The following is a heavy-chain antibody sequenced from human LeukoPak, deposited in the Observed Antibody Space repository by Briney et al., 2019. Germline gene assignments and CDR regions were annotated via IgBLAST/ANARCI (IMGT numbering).Heavy chain of an antibody. CDR2: ISSSSSYI. CDR3: ARDPFATYYDILTGYYGVDY. V-gene: IGHV3-21*01. D-gene: IGHD3-9*01. Sequence: GGSLRLSCAASGFTFSHAWMNWVRQAPGKGLEWVSSISSSSSYIYYADSVKGRFTISRDNAKNSLYLQMNSLRAEDAAVYYCARDPFATYYDILTGYYGVDYWGQGTLVTVSS. J-gene: IGHJ4*02. CDR1: GFTFSHAW.